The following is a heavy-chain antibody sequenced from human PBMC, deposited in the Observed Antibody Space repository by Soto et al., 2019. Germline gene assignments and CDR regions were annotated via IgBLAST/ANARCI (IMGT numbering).Heavy chain of an antibody. V-gene: IGHV1-8*01. J-gene: IGHJ5*02. CDR3: ARGSKGSSWYAYWFDP. CDR1: GYTFTSYD. Sequence: QVQLVQSGAEVKKPGASVKVSCKASGYTFTSYDINWVRQATGQGLEWMGWMNPNSGNTGYAQKFQCRVTMTRHSSISTAYMELSSLRSEDTAVYYCARGSKGSSWYAYWFDPGGQGTLVTVSS. CDR2: MNPNSGNT. D-gene: IGHD6-13*01.